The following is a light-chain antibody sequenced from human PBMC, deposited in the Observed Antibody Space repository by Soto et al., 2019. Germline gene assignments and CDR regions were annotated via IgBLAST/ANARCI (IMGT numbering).Light chain of an antibody. J-gene: IGKJ4*01. V-gene: IGKV3-11*01. CDR2: DAS. Sequence: EIVMTQSPATLSVSPGEGATLSCRASQSIKNLLAWYQQRPGQAPRLLIYDASNRATGIPARFSGSGSGTDFTLTISSLEPEDFAVYYCQQRSNWPPVFGGGTKVDI. CDR1: QSIKNL. CDR3: QQRSNWPPV.